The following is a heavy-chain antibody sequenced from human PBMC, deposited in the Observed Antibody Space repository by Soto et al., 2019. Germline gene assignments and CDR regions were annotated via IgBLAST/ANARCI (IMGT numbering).Heavy chain of an antibody. Sequence: QVQLMQSGAEVKKPGASVKVSCKASGDTFTDYYIPWVRQAPGQGLEWMGTVNPSGGHTTYAQHFLGRVTMTRDTTTSTLSMELTSLTSDDTAVYYCARGGHVVVVTAALDYWGQGTLVTVSS. D-gene: IGHD2-21*02. J-gene: IGHJ4*02. CDR3: ARGGHVVVVTAALDY. V-gene: IGHV1-46*01. CDR2: VNPSGGHT. CDR1: GDTFTDYY.